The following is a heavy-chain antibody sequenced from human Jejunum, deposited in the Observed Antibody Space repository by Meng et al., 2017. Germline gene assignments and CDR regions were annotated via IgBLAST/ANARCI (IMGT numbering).Heavy chain of an antibody. V-gene: IGHV4-39*07. CDR3: ARDHGIYYWFYY. J-gene: IGHJ4*02. D-gene: IGHD2-8*01. Sequence: GSLRLSCTVSGGSSSSNTYYWGWIRQPPGKGLEWIGNVYDTGNTYYNPSLKSRVTISLDVSKNQLSLKLSSVSAADTAVYYCARDHGIYYWFYYWGQGTLVTVSS. CDR1: GGSSSSNTYY. CDR2: VYDTGNT.